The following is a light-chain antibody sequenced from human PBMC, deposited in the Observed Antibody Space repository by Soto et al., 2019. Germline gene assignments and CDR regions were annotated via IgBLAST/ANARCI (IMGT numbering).Light chain of an antibody. CDR1: QSVSRN. CDR3: QQYHNWPLT. Sequence: EIVMTQSPATLSVSPGEKTSLSCRASQSVSRNLAWYQQKPGQTPRLLIYGTSTRATGVPARFSAIGSGTEFTLTISRLQSEDFAVYYCQQYHNWPLTFGGGTKVEI. J-gene: IGKJ4*01. CDR2: GTS. V-gene: IGKV3-15*01.